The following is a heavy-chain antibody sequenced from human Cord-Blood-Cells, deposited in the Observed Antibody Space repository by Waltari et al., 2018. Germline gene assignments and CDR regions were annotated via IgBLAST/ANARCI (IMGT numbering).Heavy chain of an antibody. CDR3: ASGGSGWYFDY. J-gene: IGHJ4*02. CDR2: ISYDGSNK. D-gene: IGHD6-19*01. V-gene: IGHV3-30-3*01. Sequence: QVQLVESGGGVVQPGRSLRLSCAASGFTFSSYAMHWVRQAPGKGLEWVAVISYDGSNKDYADSVKGRFTISRDNSKNTLYLQMNSLRAEDTAVYYCASGGSGWYFDYWGQGTLVTVSS. CDR1: GFTFSSYA.